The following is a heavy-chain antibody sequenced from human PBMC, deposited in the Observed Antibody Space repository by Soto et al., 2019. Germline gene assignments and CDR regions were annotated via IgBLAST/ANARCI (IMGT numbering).Heavy chain of an antibody. CDR3: AKLDRSGGSCYEDV. CDR1: GFTFSSYA. CDR2: ISGSGGST. V-gene: IGHV3-23*01. J-gene: IGHJ6*04. D-gene: IGHD2-15*01. Sequence: GGSLRLSCAASGFTFSSYAMSWVRQAPGKGLEWVSAISGSGGSTYYADSVKGRFTISRDNSKNTLYLQMNSLRAEDTAVYYCAKLDRSGGSCYEDVWGKGTTVTVSS.